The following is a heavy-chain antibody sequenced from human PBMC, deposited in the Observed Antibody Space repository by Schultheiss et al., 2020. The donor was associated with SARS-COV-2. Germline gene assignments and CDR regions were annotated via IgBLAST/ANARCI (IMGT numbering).Heavy chain of an antibody. V-gene: IGHV3-23*01. CDR3: ARRSLDYDFWSGYTPTHAFDI. CDR2: ISGSGGST. Sequence: GGSLRLSCAASGFTFSSYAMSWVRQAPGKGLEWVSAISGSGGSTYYADSVKGRFTISRDNSKNTLYLQMNSLRAEDTAVYYCARRSLDYDFWSGYTPTHAFDIWGQGTMVTVSS. J-gene: IGHJ3*02. CDR1: GFTFSSYA. D-gene: IGHD3-3*01.